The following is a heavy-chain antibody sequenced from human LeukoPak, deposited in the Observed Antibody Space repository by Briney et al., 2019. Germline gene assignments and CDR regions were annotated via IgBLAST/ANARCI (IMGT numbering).Heavy chain of an antibody. Sequence: GGSLRLSCAASGFTFYNYAMSWVRQTPGKGLEWVSAISGSGGYTYYADSVKGRFTISRDNSKNTLYLQMNSLRGEDTAVYYCAKDPGKFWSGHDYWGQGTLVTVSS. CDR3: AKDPGKFWSGHDY. D-gene: IGHD3-3*01. CDR1: GFTFYNYA. CDR2: ISGSGGYT. V-gene: IGHV3-23*01. J-gene: IGHJ4*02.